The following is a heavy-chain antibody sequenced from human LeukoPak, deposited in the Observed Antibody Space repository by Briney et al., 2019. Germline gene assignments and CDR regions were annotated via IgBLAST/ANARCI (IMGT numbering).Heavy chain of an antibody. CDR3: ARPSRSVSTAGAFDI. V-gene: IGHV4-59*01. D-gene: IGHD5/OR15-5a*01. J-gene: IGHJ3*02. Sequence: SETLSLTCTVSGDSISSYYWSWIRQPPGKGLEWIGYIYYSGGTNYNPSLKSRVTISVDTSKNQFSLKLSSVTAADTAVYYCARPSRSVSTAGAFDIWGQGTMVTVSS. CDR1: GDSISSYY. CDR2: IYYSGGT.